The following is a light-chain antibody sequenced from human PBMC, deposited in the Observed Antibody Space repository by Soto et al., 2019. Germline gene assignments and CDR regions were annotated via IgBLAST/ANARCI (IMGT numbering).Light chain of an antibody. J-gene: IGLJ3*02. CDR2: EVT. CDR3: SSYVSGNVLVL. CDR1: SSDVGTYAL. Sequence: QSALTQPASVSGSPGQSITISCTGTSSDVGTYALVSWFQQHPGRAPKLIIYEVTKRPAGVSDRFSGYKSGDTASLTISGLQSEDEADYYCSSYVSGNVLVLFGGGTKLTVL. V-gene: IGLV2-23*02.